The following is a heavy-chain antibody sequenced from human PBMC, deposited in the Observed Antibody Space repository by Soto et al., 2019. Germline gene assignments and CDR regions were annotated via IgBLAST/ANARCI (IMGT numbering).Heavy chain of an antibody. V-gene: IGHV4-30-4*01. Sequence: SETLSLTCTVSGGSISSGDYYWSWIRQPPGKVLEWIGYIYYSVSTYYNPSLKSRVTISVDTSKNQFSLKLSSVTAADTAVYYCARGVLRYFDWLSLHPTNYGMDVWGQGPTVTVSS. CDR3: ARGVLRYFDWLSLHPTNYGMDV. J-gene: IGHJ6*02. CDR2: IYYSVST. CDR1: GGSISSGDYY. D-gene: IGHD3-9*01.